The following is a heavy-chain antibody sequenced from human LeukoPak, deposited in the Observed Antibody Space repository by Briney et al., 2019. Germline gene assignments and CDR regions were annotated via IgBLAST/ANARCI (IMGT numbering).Heavy chain of an antibody. CDR3: AVDKSWSFPL. Sequence: PGGSLRLSCAASAFTLSSDWVTWVRQAPGKGLEWVATIKPDGSEKYYVDSLKGRFTISRDNARNSVYLQMNSLRVEDTAVYHCAVDKSWSFPLWGQGTLVTVSS. V-gene: IGHV3-7*01. J-gene: IGHJ4*02. D-gene: IGHD1-26*01. CDR1: AFTLSSDW. CDR2: IKPDGSEK.